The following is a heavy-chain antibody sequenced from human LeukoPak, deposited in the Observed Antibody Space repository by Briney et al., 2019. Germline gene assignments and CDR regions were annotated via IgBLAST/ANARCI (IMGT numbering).Heavy chain of an antibody. Sequence: KASETLSLTCTVSGGSISSGGYYWSWIRQHPGKGLEWIGYIYYSGSTYYNPSLKSRVTISVDTSKNQFSLKLSSVTAADTAVYYCARDRGKPRGYYSMDVWGQGTTVTVSS. D-gene: IGHD4-23*01. CDR2: IYYSGST. CDR1: GGSISSGGYY. CDR3: ARDRGKPRGYYSMDV. V-gene: IGHV4-31*03. J-gene: IGHJ6*02.